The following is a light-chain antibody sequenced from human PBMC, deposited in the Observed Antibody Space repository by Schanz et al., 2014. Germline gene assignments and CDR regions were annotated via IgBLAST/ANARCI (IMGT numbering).Light chain of an antibody. J-gene: IGLJ2*01. Sequence: QAVVTQEPSVTVSPGGTVTLTCGSSTGAVTSGQYPYWCQQKPGHAPRTLVYDTTDKHSWTPARFSGSLLGGKAALTLSGAQPEDEADYYCLLSYSGARVFGGGTKLTVL. CDR3: LLSYSGARV. V-gene: IGLV7-46*01. CDR1: TGAVTSGQY. CDR2: DTT.